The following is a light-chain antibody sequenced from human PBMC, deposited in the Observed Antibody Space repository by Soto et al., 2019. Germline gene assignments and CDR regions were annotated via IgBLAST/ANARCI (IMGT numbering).Light chain of an antibody. CDR3: HQYGSLPRT. Sequence: EIVLTQSPGTLSLSPGERATLSCRASQSVSSSYLAWYQQKPGQAPRLLIYAASSRATGIPDRFSGSGSGTDFTLTINRLEPEDFAVYYWHQYGSLPRTFGQGTKVEIK. V-gene: IGKV3-20*01. CDR2: AAS. J-gene: IGKJ1*01. CDR1: QSVSSSY.